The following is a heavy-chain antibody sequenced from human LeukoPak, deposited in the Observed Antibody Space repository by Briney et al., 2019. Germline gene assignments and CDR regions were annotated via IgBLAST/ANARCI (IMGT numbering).Heavy chain of an antibody. J-gene: IGHJ4*02. D-gene: IGHD3-3*01. Sequence: GGSLRLSCAASGFTFSSYSMNWVRQAPGKGLEWVSYISSSSSTIYYADSVKGRFTISRDNAKNSLYLQMNSLRAEDTAVYYCARVWDFWSGYSDYWGQGTLVTVSS. CDR3: ARVWDFWSGYSDY. CDR1: GFTFSSYS. CDR2: ISSSSSTI. V-gene: IGHV3-48*01.